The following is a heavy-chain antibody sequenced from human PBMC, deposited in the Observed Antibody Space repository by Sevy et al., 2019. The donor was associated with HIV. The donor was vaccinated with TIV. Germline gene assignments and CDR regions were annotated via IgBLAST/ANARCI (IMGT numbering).Heavy chain of an antibody. Sequence: GGSLRLSCAASGFSFSSYGMHWVRQAPGKGLEWVAIISYDGTNKYYADSVKGRFTISRDNSKNTLYLQMNSLRAEDTAVYYCAKGIKPWFGESSTNSYYFYYGMDAWGQGTTVTVSS. CDR3: AKGIKPWFGESSTNSYYFYYGMDA. CDR1: GFSFSSYG. D-gene: IGHD3-10*01. CDR2: ISYDGTNK. V-gene: IGHV3-30*18. J-gene: IGHJ6*02.